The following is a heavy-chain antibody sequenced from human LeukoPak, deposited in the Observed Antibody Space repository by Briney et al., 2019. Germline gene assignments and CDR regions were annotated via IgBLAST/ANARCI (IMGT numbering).Heavy chain of an antibody. Sequence: GGSLRLSCAASGFTFSSYWMSWVRQAPGKGLERVANIKEDGSEKYYVASVKGRFSISRDNAKNSLYLQMNSLRAEDTAVYYCASGRQLGYWGQGTLVTVSS. CDR1: GFTFSSYW. CDR3: ASGRQLGY. J-gene: IGHJ4*02. CDR2: IKEDGSEK. V-gene: IGHV3-7*01. D-gene: IGHD3-16*01.